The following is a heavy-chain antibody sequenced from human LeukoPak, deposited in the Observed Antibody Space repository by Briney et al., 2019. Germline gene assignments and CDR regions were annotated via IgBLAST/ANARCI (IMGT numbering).Heavy chain of an antibody. D-gene: IGHD6-19*01. CDR1: GFTFSSYA. Sequence: GGSLRLSCAASGFTFSSYAMSWVRQAPGKGLEWLSSISGSGSSTYYADSVKGRFTISRDNSKNTLYLQMNSLRAEDTAVYYCAKDTVAVAALFDPWGQGTLVTASS. CDR2: ISGSGSST. V-gene: IGHV3-23*01. CDR3: AKDTVAVAALFDP. J-gene: IGHJ5*02.